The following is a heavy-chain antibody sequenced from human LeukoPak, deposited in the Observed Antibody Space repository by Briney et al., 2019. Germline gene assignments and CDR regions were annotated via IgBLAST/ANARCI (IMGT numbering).Heavy chain of an antibody. Sequence: ASVKVSCKASGYTFTGYYMHWVRQAPGQGLEWMGWINPNSGGTNYAQKFQGRVTMTRDTSISTAYMELSRLRSDDTAVYYCARELYYYDSSGYPLNWFDPWGQGTLVTVSS. J-gene: IGHJ5*02. CDR2: INPNSGGT. D-gene: IGHD3-22*01. CDR3: ARELYYYDSSGYPLNWFDP. CDR1: GYTFTGYY. V-gene: IGHV1-2*02.